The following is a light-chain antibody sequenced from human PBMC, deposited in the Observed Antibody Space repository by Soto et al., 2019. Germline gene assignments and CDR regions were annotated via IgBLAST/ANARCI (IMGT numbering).Light chain of an antibody. J-gene: IGKJ2*01. CDR1: QRIGTY. CDR2: PIS. Sequence: MTQSPSSLSASVGDRVTITCRASQRIGTYLNWYQQRPGRAPKLLISPISTLQRGVPSRFSGSGSGTDFTLTITGLQHEDFATYYCQQSYSTPYTFGQGTKLEIK. V-gene: IGKV1-39*01. CDR3: QQSYSTPYT.